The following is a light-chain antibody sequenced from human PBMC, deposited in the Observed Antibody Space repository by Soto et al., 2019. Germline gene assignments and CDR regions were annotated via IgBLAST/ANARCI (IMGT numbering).Light chain of an antibody. CDR1: HNVNIN. J-gene: IGKJ1*01. Sequence: IVLTQSPATLSVSLGERATLSCRASHNVNINLAWYQQKPGQAPRLLVYGASTRATDIPARFSGSGSGTEFTLTMSSLQSEDFAIYYCQQYFNRWTFGQGTKVDIK. CDR2: GAS. CDR3: QQYFNRWT. V-gene: IGKV3-15*01.